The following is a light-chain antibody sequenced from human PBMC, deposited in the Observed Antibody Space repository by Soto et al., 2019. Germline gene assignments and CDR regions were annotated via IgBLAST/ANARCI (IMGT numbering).Light chain of an antibody. J-gene: IGKJ2*01. Sequence: DIQMTQSPSSLSASVGDRVTITCRASQSISSYLNWYQQKPGKAPMLLIYAASSRQSGVPSRFSGSGSGTDFTLTISSLQPEDFATYYCQQSWAFGQGTKLEIK. CDR3: QQSWA. CDR2: AAS. CDR1: QSISSY. V-gene: IGKV1-39*01.